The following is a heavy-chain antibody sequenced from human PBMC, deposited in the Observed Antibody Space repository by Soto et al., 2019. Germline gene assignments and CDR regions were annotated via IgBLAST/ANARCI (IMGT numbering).Heavy chain of an antibody. CDR2: INPNSGGT. D-gene: IGHD6-13*01. CDR1: GYTFTGYY. CDR3: ARAVGWSSSWFIGMDV. J-gene: IGHJ6*02. Sequence: ASVKVFCKASGYTFTGYYMHWVRQAPGQGLEWMGWINPNSGGTNYAQKFQGRVTMTRDTSISTAYMELSRLRSDDTAVYYCARAVGWSSSWFIGMDVWGQGTTVTSP. V-gene: IGHV1-2*02.